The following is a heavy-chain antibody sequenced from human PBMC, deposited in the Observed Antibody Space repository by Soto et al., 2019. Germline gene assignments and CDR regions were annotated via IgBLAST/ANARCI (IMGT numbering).Heavy chain of an antibody. CDR2: TYFKSEWNN. D-gene: IGHD6-6*01. CDR3: ARVAGSSSYNYYYMNV. V-gene: IGHV6-1*01. Sequence: PSQTLSLTCAISGDSVSSNSAAWNWIRQSPSRGLEWLGRTYFKSEWNNDYAPSVKSRITITPDTTKNQFSLQLSSVTPEDTAVYYYARVAGSSSYNYYYMNVWGKGTTVTVSS. CDR1: GDSVSSNSAA. J-gene: IGHJ6*03.